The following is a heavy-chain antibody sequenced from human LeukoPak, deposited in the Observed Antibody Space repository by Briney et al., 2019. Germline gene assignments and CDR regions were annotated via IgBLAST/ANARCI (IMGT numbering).Heavy chain of an antibody. CDR3: AREFGYSTSGAGY. CDR2: MSVNSGLI. D-gene: IGHD6-6*01. CDR1: GLTFSRYS. J-gene: IGHJ4*02. Sequence: PGGSLILSCAASGLTFSRYSMNSVRQAPGKGLEWVSSMSVNSGLIYHADSVKGRFTVSRDNAKNSLYLQMDSLIAEDAAVYYCAREFGYSTSGAGYWGQGTLVTVSS. V-gene: IGHV3-21*01.